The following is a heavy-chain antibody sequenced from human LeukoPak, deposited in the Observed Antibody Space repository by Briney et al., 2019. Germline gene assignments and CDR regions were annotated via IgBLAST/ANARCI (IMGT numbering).Heavy chain of an antibody. V-gene: IGHV3-7*03. Sequence: RGSLRLSCAASGFTFSSYWMSWVRQAPGKGLEWVANIKQDGSEKYYVDSVKGRFTISRDNAKNSLYLQMNSLRAEDTAVYYCARERYFDWLLSSCAFDIWGQGTMVTVSS. J-gene: IGHJ3*02. CDR3: ARERYFDWLLSSCAFDI. CDR1: GFTFSSYW. CDR2: IKQDGSEK. D-gene: IGHD3-9*01.